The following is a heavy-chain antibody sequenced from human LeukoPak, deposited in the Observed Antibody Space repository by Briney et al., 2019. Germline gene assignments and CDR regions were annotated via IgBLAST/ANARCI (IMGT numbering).Heavy chain of an antibody. D-gene: IGHD1-26*01. CDR2: ISSSSSYI. CDR1: GFTFSSYS. CDR3: ARDLSYSSEGY. J-gene: IGHJ4*02. Sequence: GGSLRLSCAASGFTFSSYSMKWLRQAPGKGLEWVSSISSSSSYIYYADSVKGRFTISRDSATNSLYLQMNSLRAEDTAVYYCARDLSYSSEGYWGQGTLVTVSS. V-gene: IGHV3-21*01.